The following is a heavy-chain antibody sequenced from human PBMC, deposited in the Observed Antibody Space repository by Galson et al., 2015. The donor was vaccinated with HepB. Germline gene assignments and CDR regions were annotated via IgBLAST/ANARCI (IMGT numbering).Heavy chain of an antibody. CDR1: GYSFTSYW. V-gene: IGHV5-10-1*01. CDR3: AKHSDAFNV. J-gene: IGHJ3*01. CDR2: IDPSDSYT. Sequence: QSGAEVKKFGESLRISCEASGYSFTSYWISWVRQMPGKGLEWMGRIDPSDSYTNYSPSFEGLVTISADTSISTVYLQWSSLRAADTAVYYCAKHSDAFNVWGQGTMVAVSS.